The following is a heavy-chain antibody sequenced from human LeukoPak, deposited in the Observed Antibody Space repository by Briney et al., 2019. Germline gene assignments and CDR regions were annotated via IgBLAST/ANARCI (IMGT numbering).Heavy chain of an antibody. CDR3: ARLSGYGLHYYYHMDV. CDR1: GGSISSYY. Sequence: PSETLSLTCTVSGGSISSYYWRWVRQPPGKGLEWVGYIYYSGSTNYNTSLKRRVTISVETSKKQFTLKRRSGAAADTAGYYCARLSGYGLHYYYHMDVWGKGTTVTVSS. D-gene: IGHD5-12*01. V-gene: IGHV4-59*12. J-gene: IGHJ6*03. CDR2: IYYSGST.